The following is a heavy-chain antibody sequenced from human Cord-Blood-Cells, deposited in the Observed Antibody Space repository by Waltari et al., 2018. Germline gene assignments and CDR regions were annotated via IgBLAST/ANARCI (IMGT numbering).Heavy chain of an antibody. V-gene: IGHV4-39*01. Sequence: QLQLQESGPGLVKPSETLSLTCTVAGGSISSSSYYLGWFRQPPGKGPEWIGSIYYSGSTYYNPSLKSRVTISVDTSKNQFSLKLSSVTAADTAVYYCARLTLGLYDFWSGSHHYFDYWGQGTLVTVSS. J-gene: IGHJ4*02. D-gene: IGHD3-3*01. CDR1: GGSISSSSYY. CDR3: ARLTLGLYDFWSGSHHYFDY. CDR2: IYYSGST.